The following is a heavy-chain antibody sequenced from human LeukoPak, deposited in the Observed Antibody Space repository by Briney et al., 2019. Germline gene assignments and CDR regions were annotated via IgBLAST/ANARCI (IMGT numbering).Heavy chain of an antibody. J-gene: IGHJ4*02. CDR2: ISSSSDTV. D-gene: IGHD4-23*01. CDR1: GFTFSSYS. CDR3: ARDAYSPRWFFDY. Sequence: GGSLRLSCTASGFTFSSYSMNWVRQTPGKGLEWVSYISSSSDTVYYADSVKGRFTTSRDNAKNSVYLQMNSMRDEDTAVYYCARDAYSPRWFFDYWGPGTLVTVSS. V-gene: IGHV3-48*02.